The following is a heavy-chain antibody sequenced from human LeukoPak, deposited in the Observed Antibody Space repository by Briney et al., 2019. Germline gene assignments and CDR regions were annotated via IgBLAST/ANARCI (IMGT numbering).Heavy chain of an antibody. J-gene: IGHJ4*02. CDR3: ARFAYGSDYFPGHY. V-gene: IGHV5-51*01. CDR1: GYTFPNNW. CDR2: IYPGDSNT. D-gene: IGHD3-22*01. Sequence: GESLKISCKGSGYTFPNNWIGWVRQMPGKGLEWMGIIYPGDSNTRYSPSFQGQVTISADKSISTAYLQWSSLKASDTAMYYCARFAYGSDYFPGHYWGQGTLVTVSS.